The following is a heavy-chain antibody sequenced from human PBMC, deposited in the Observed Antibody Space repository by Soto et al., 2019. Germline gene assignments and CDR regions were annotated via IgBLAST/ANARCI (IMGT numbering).Heavy chain of an antibody. J-gene: IGHJ6*02. CDR3: ARGGVHIVLLVAATPDSDYYYGMDV. CDR2: INWNGGST. Sequence: PGGSLRLSCAASGFTFDDYGMSWVRQAPGKGLEWVSGINWNGGSTGYADSVKGRFTISRDNAKNSLYLQMNSLRAEDTALYYCARGGVHIVLLVAATPDSDYYYGMDVWGQGTKVTVSS. CDR1: GFTFDDYG. D-gene: IGHD2-15*01. V-gene: IGHV3-20*04.